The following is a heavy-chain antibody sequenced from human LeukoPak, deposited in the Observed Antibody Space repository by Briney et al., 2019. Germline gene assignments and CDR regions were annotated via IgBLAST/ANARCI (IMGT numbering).Heavy chain of an antibody. CDR3: ARGPARTAEYFQH. D-gene: IGHD3/OR15-3a*01. Sequence: GASVKVSCKASGCTFTSYDINWVRQATGQGLEWMGSMNPNSGNTGYAQKFQGRVTMTRNTSISTAYMALSSLRSEDTAVYYCARGPARTAEYFQHWGQGTLVTVSS. CDR2: MNPNSGNT. J-gene: IGHJ1*01. CDR1: GCTFTSYD. V-gene: IGHV1-8*01.